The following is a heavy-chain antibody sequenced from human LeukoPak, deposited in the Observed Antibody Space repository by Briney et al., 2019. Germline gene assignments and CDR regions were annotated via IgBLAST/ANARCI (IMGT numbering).Heavy chain of an antibody. CDR1: GYTFTNYA. Sequence: ASVKVSCKASGYTFTNYAIHWVRQAPGQGLEWMGWINAGNGNTRYSQKLQDRVTITRDTSANTVYMELSSLRSEDTAVYYCARESGTSYAADVYNWFDPWGQGTLVTVSS. CDR3: ARESGTSYAADVYNWFDP. V-gene: IGHV1-3*01. CDR2: INAGNGNT. J-gene: IGHJ5*02. D-gene: IGHD2-2*01.